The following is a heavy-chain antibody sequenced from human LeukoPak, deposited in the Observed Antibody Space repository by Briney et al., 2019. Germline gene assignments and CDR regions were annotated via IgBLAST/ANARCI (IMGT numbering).Heavy chain of an antibody. CDR2: INADNGNT. CDR1: GYSFTSYA. J-gene: IGHJ4*02. CDR3: ARTVDTAMVFLAY. V-gene: IGHV1-3*01. D-gene: IGHD5-18*01. Sequence: ASVKVSCKASGYSFTSYAMHWVRQAPGQRLEWMGWINADNGNTKYSQKFQGRVTITRDTSASTAYMELSSLRSEDTAVYYCARTVDTAMVFLAYWGQGTLVTVSS.